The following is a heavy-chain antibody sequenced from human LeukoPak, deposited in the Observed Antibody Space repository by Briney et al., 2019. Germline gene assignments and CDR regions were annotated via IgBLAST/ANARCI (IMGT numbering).Heavy chain of an antibody. V-gene: IGHV4-59*08. J-gene: IGHJ4*02. CDR3: ARRGAPSKFYYFDS. CDR2: VSKTGDT. D-gene: IGHD1-26*01. Sequence: PSETLSLTCTVSGGSLTTHYWAWIRQPPGKGLERIGFVSKTGDTNYNPSLKSRVTTSRDTSTNTFSLNLRSLTAADTAVYFCARRGAPSKFYYFDSWGQGTLITVSS. CDR1: GGSLTTHY.